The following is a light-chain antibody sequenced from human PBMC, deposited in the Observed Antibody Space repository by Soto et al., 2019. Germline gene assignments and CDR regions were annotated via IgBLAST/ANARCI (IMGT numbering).Light chain of an antibody. Sequence: QSALTQPPYASGSPGQSVTISCTGASSDVGGYNFVSWYQHHPGKAPRLMIYDVTQRPSGVPDRFSGSKSGNTASLTVSGLQVDDEAYYYCSSYAGSTLPVAFGGGTKVTVL. CDR1: SSDVGGYNF. CDR2: DVT. V-gene: IGLV2-8*01. J-gene: IGLJ2*01. CDR3: SSYAGSTLPVA.